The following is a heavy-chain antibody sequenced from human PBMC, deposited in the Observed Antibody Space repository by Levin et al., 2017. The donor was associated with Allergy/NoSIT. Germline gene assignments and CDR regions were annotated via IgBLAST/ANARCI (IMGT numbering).Heavy chain of an antibody. Sequence: GGSLRLSCAASGFTFSSYWMHWVRQAPGKGLVWVSRTNSDGSSTSYADSVKGRFTISRDNAKNTLYLQMNSLRAEDTAVYYCVRAGYGPYFDYWGQGTLVTVSS. V-gene: IGHV3-74*01. J-gene: IGHJ4*02. D-gene: IGHD5-18*01. CDR2: TNSDGSST. CDR1: GFTFSSYW. CDR3: VRAGYGPYFDY.